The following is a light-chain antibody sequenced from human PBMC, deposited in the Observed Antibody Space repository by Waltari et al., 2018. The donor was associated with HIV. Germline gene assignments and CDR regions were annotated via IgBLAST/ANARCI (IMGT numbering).Light chain of an antibody. J-gene: IGLJ2*01. V-gene: IGLV3-1*01. CDR1: ESGDRY. CDR2: QDT. CDR3: QARDSSTVV. Sequence: SYELTQPPPVPVSPGQTASLTCSAHESGDRYACWYQQKPGQSPLLVIYQDTKRPSGIPERFSGSNSGNTATLTISGTQAMDEADYYCQARDSSTVVFGGGTKLTVL.